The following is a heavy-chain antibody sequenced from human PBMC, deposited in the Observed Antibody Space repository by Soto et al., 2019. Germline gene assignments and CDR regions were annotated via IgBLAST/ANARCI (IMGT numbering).Heavy chain of an antibody. V-gene: IGHV4-4*02. J-gene: IGHJ6*03. CDR3: ARGGSSYYYYYYMDV. CDR1: SGSISSSNW. D-gene: IGHD6-6*01. CDR2: IYHSGST. Sequence: QVQLQESGPGLVKPSGTLSLTGAVSSGSISSSNWWSWVRQPPGKGLEWIGEIYHSGSTNYNPSLKSRVTISVDKSKNQFSLKLSSVTAADTAVYYCARGGSSYYYYYYMDVWGKGTTVTVSS.